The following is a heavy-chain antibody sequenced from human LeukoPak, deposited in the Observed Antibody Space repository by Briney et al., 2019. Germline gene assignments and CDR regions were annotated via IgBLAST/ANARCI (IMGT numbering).Heavy chain of an antibody. D-gene: IGHD6-13*01. V-gene: IGHV1-8*02. Sequence: GASVKVSCTASGYTFTGYYMHWVRQAPGQGLEWMGWMNPNSGNTGYAQKFQGRVTMTRNTSISTAYMELSSLRSEDTAVYYCARGPQQQANWFDPWGQGTLVTVSS. J-gene: IGHJ5*02. CDR3: ARGPQQQANWFDP. CDR1: GYTFTGYY. CDR2: MNPNSGNT.